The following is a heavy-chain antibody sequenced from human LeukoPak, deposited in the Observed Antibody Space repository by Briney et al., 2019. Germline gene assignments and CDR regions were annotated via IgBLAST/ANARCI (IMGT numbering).Heavy chain of an antibody. J-gene: IGHJ5*02. Sequence: SETLSLTCTVSGGSISSSGYYWGWIRQPPGKGLEWIASIYYSGSTYYNPSLKSRVTISVDTSKNQLSLKLSSLTAADTAVYYCARDRSSSYTRDWFDPWGQGVLVTVSS. D-gene: IGHD6-13*01. CDR1: GGSISSSGYY. V-gene: IGHV4-39*02. CDR3: ARDRSSSYTRDWFDP. CDR2: IYYSGST.